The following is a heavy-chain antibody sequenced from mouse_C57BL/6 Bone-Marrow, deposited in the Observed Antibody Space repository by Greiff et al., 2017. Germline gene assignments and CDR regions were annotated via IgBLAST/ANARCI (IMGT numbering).Heavy chain of an antibody. CDR3: TRSDHYYGSSFLFYAMDY. J-gene: IGHJ4*01. CDR2: IYPGNSDT. CDR1: GYTFTSYW. D-gene: IGHD1-1*01. V-gene: IGHV1-5*01. Sequence: VQLQQSGTVLARPGASVKMSCKTSGYTFTSYWMHWVKQRPGQGLEWIGAIYPGNSDTSYNQKFKGKAKLTAVTSASTAYMELSSLTNEDSAVYYCTRSDHYYGSSFLFYAMDYWGQGTSVTVSS.